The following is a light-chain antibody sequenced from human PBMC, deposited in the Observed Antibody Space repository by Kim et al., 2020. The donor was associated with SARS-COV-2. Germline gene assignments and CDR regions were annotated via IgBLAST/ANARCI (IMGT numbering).Light chain of an antibody. J-gene: IGLJ2*01. CDR2: EDD. CDR3: QSYNRDNVI. CDR1: RGSMDDND. Sequence: GKTVTISCARSRGSMDDNDVQWYQQRPGGVPTTVIYEDDQRPSGVSDRFSGSIDNSSNSASLTISGLRTEDEADYYCQSYNRDNVIFGGGTQLTVL. V-gene: IGLV6-57*03.